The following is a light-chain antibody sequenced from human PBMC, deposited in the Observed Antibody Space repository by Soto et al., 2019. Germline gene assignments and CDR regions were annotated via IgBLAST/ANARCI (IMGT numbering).Light chain of an antibody. J-gene: IGKJ1*01. V-gene: IGKV1-17*01. CDR2: AAS. CDR3: LQHNGYPRT. Sequence: DIQMTQSPSSLSASVGDRVTITCRASQGIGDDLGWYQQKPGKAPKRLIYAASILQSGVPSRFSGSGSGTEFTLTIRSLQPEDFATYYCLQHNGYPRTFGQGTKVEV. CDR1: QGIGDD.